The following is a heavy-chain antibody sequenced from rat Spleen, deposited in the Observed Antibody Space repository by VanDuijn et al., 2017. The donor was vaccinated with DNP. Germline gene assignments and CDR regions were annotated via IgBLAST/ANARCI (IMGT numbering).Heavy chain of an antibody. D-gene: IGHD1-1*01. Sequence: EVQLVESGGGLVQPGRSLKVSCAASGFTFSDYYMAWVRQAPKKGLDWVASISSDGSHTYYRDAVKGRFTISRDNAKSSLFLQMDSLRSEDTATYYCTTLITFMSGWSQGTSVTVSS. J-gene: IGHJ4*01. V-gene: IGHV5-20*01. CDR2: ISSDGSHT. CDR1: GFTFSDYY. CDR3: TTLITFMSG.